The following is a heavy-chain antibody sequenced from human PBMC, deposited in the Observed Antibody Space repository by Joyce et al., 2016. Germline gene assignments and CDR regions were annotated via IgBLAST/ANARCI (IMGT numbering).Heavy chain of an antibody. CDR1: GFTFSSYW. V-gene: IGHV3-7*01. Sequence: EVQLAESGGGLVQPGGSLRLSCAASGFTFSSYWMSWVRQAPGKGLEWVANIKQDGTEKYYVDSVKGRFTISRDNAKNSLYLQMNSLRADDTAMYYCARETDSSSSVLDLLDYWGQGTLVTVSS. CDR3: ARETDSSSSVLDLLDY. CDR2: IKQDGTEK. J-gene: IGHJ4*02. D-gene: IGHD6-6*01.